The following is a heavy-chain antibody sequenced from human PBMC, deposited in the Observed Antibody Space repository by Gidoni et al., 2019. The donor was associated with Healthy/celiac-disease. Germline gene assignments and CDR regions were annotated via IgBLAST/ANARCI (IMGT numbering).Heavy chain of an antibody. CDR1: GYTFTGYY. D-gene: IGHD5-12*01. J-gene: IGHJ5*02. CDR2: INPNSGGT. Sequence: QVQLVQSGAEVKKPGASVKVSCKASGYTFTGYYMHWVRQAPGQGLEWMGWINPNSGGTNYAQKFQGRVTMTRDTSISTAYMELSRLRSDDTAVYYCARAGQRGWLRFSFDPWGQGTLVTVSS. V-gene: IGHV1-2*02. CDR3: ARAGQRGWLRFSFDP.